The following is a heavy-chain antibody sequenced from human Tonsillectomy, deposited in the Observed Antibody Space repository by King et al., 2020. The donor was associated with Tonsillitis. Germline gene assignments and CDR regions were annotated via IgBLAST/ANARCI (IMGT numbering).Heavy chain of an antibody. D-gene: IGHD3-10*01. V-gene: IGHV3-7*01. Sequence: VQLVESGGGLVQPGVSLRLSCAASGITFSRYWMTWVRQAPGKGLEWVANINQDGSENYYVDSVKGRFTISRDNAKNSLYLQMNSLSIEDTAVYYCAREWYYGSRRNWFDPWGQGTLVTVSS. CDR2: INQDGSEN. J-gene: IGHJ5*02. CDR3: AREWYYGSRRNWFDP. CDR1: GITFSRYW.